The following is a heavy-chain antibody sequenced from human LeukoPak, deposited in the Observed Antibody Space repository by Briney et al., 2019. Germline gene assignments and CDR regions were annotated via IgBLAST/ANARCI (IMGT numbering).Heavy chain of an antibody. V-gene: IGHV1-69*05. CDR1: GYTFTGYY. CDR2: IIPIFGTA. D-gene: IGHD6-13*01. CDR3: ARGYSSSSHYYYYMDV. J-gene: IGHJ6*03. Sequence: SVKVSCKASGYTFTGYYMHWVRQAPGQGLEWMGGIIPIFGTANYAQKFQGRVTITTDESTSTAYMELSSLRSEDTAVYYCARGYSSSSHYYYYMDVWGKGTTVTVSS.